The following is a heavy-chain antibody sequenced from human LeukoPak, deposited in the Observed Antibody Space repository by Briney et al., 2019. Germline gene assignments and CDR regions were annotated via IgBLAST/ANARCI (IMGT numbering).Heavy chain of an antibody. CDR2: IDPEDGET. CDR1: GYTFTMYY. CDR3: LVHYYHDRTGYNFRDY. V-gene: IGHV1-69-2*01. Sequence: ASVKISCKASGYTFTMYYMHWVQQNPARGLKWMGRIDPEDGETIYAENFQGRVTMTADTSTDTGYMELSSLTSEDTAVYYCLVHYYHDRTGYNFRDYWGQGTLVTVSS. J-gene: IGHJ4*02. D-gene: IGHD3-22*01.